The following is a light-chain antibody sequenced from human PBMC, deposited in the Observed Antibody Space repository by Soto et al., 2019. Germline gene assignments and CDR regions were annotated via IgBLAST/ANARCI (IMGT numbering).Light chain of an antibody. J-gene: IGKJ1*01. CDR3: QQYNSYPWT. Sequence: DIQLTQSPSTLSASVGDRVTITCRASQSISSWLAWYQQKPGKAPKLLIYDASSLESGVLSRFSGSGSVTEFTLTISSLQPDDFATYYCQQYNSYPWTFGQGTNVEIK. V-gene: IGKV1-5*01. CDR2: DAS. CDR1: QSISSW.